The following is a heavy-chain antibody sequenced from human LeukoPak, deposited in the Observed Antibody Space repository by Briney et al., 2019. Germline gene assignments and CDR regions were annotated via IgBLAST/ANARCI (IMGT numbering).Heavy chain of an antibody. J-gene: IGHJ3*02. CDR2: IYYSGST. CDR3: ARDRGRDGYNSAFDI. Sequence: SETLSLTCTVSGGSISSSSYYWGWIRQPPGKGLEWIGSIYYSGSTNYNPSLKSRVTISVDTSKNQFSLKLSSVTAADTAVYYCARDRGRDGYNSAFDIWGQGTMVTVSS. V-gene: IGHV4-39*07. CDR1: GGSISSSSYY. D-gene: IGHD5-24*01.